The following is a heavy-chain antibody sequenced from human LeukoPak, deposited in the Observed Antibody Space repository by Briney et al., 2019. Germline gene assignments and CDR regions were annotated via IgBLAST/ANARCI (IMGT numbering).Heavy chain of an antibody. CDR1: GFTFRTYG. Sequence: PGGSLRLSCAASGFTFRTYGMHWVRQAPGKGLEWVAIIYYDGSNKYYTDSVKGRFTISRDDSKNTLYLQMNSLRAEDTAVYYCARHTNYYDSSGYFDYWGQGTLVTVSS. J-gene: IGHJ4*02. V-gene: IGHV3-33*01. CDR3: ARHTNYYDSSGYFDY. D-gene: IGHD3-22*01. CDR2: IYYDGSNK.